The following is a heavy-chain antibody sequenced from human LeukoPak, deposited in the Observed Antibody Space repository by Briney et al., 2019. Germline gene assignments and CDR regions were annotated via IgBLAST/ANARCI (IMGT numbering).Heavy chain of an antibody. J-gene: IGHJ4*02. CDR3: ARWMSGSNWGFDH. CDR1: GFTFSTYY. D-gene: IGHD5-24*01. CDR2: IKQDGSEK. V-gene: IGHV3-7*03. Sequence: GGSLRLSCAASGFTFSTYYMSWVRQAPGTGLGWVANIKQDGSEKYYVDSVKGRFIISRDNTGNSLYLQMNSLRADDTALYYCARWMSGSNWGFDHWGQGTLVTVSS.